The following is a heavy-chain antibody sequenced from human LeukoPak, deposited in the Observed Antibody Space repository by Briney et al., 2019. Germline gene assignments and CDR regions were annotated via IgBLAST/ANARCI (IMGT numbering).Heavy chain of an antibody. CDR3: ARYGGYHDFDY. V-gene: IGHV3-53*01. D-gene: IGHD5-12*01. Sequence: GGSLRLSCAASGFTVSSNYMSWVRQAPGKGLEWVSVIYSGGSTIYYADSVKGRFTISRDNAKNSLYLQMNSLRAEDTAVYYCARYGGYHDFDYWGQGTLVTVSS. CDR1: GFTVSSNY. CDR2: IYSGGSTI. J-gene: IGHJ4*02.